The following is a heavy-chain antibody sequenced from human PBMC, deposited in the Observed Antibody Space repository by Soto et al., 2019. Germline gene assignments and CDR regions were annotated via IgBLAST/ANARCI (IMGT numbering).Heavy chain of an antibody. Sequence: SVKVSCKASCYTFTSYCISWVRQAPVQGLEWMGWISAYNGNTNYAQKLQGRVTMTTDTSTSTAYMELRSLRSDDTAVYYCARDRFSCSGGSCYPRGTWFDPWGQGTLVTVSS. CDR1: CYTFTSYC. V-gene: IGHV1-18*04. CDR2: ISAYNGNT. CDR3: ARDRFSCSGGSCYPRGTWFDP. J-gene: IGHJ5*02. D-gene: IGHD2-15*01.